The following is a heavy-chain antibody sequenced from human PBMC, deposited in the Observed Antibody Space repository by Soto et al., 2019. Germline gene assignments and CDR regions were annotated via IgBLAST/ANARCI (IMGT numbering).Heavy chain of an antibody. Sequence: ASVKVSCKASGYTFTGYYMHWVRQAPGQGLEWMGWINPDSGGTNYAQKFQGWVTMTRDTSISTAYMELSRLRSEDTAVYYCATGVIAAAGTYYFDYWGQGTLVTVSS. CDR2: INPDSGGT. J-gene: IGHJ4*02. D-gene: IGHD6-13*01. CDR1: GYTFTGYY. CDR3: ATGVIAAAGTYYFDY. V-gene: IGHV1-2*04.